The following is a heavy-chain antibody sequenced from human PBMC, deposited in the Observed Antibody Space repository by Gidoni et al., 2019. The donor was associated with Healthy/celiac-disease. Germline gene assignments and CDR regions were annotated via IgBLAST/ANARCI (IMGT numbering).Heavy chain of an antibody. V-gene: IGHV3-11*01. CDR1: GLTVSDYY. J-gene: IGHJ4*02. CDR3: ARDQYYSSTLSDY. D-gene: IGHD6-13*01. Sequence: QVQLLPSVGVLSTPAVSLTLSSAASGLTVSDYYMSWIRQAPGKGLEWVSYMSSSGSTIYYADTVKGRFTISRDNAKNSLYMKMNSLRAEDTAVDYCARDQYYSSTLSDYWGQGTLVTVSS. CDR2: MSSSGSTI.